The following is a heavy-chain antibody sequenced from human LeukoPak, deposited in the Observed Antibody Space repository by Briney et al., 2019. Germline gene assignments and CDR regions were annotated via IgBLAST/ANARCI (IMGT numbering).Heavy chain of an antibody. CDR1: GGSLSSFY. J-gene: IGHJ4*02. Sequence: SETLSLTCTVSGGSLSSFYWSWIRQPPGKGLQWIGYISYKGRTNYNPSLKSRVTMSVDTSKRQFSLNLNSLTAADTGVYYCARGGNWNDDFEYWGQGILITVSS. CDR3: ARGGNWNDDFEY. CDR2: ISYKGRT. V-gene: IGHV4-59*08. D-gene: IGHD1-20*01.